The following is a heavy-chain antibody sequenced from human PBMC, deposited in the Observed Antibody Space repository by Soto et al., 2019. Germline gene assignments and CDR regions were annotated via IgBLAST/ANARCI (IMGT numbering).Heavy chain of an antibody. CDR1: GFTFSSYA. V-gene: IGHV3-23*01. J-gene: IGHJ4*02. D-gene: IGHD3-22*01. CDR2: ISGSGGST. CDR3: AKHPDYYDSSGYPFEY. Sequence: PGGSLRLSCAASGFTFSSYAMSWVRQAAGEGREWVSAISGSGGSTYYADSVKGRFTISRDNSQNTLYLQMNSLRAEDTAVYYCAKHPDYYDSSGYPFEYWGQGTLVTVSS.